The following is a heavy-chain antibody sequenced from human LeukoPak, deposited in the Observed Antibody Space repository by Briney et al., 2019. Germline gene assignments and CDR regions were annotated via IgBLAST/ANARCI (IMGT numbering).Heavy chain of an antibody. Sequence: ASVKVSCKASGYTFTGYYMHWVRQAPGQGLEWMGWINPNSGDTNYAQKFQGRVTMTRDTSISTAYMELSRLRSDDTAVYYCARGIRTLPLGTFDPWGQGTLVTVSS. CDR3: ARGIRTLPLGTFDP. CDR2: INPNSGDT. J-gene: IGHJ5*02. CDR1: GYTFTGYY. V-gene: IGHV1-2*02. D-gene: IGHD1-14*01.